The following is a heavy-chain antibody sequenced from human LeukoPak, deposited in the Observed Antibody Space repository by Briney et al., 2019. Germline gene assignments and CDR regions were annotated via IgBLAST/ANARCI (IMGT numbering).Heavy chain of an antibody. V-gene: IGHV1-18*01. CDR3: ARTSRILPNTAMVLPLGY. J-gene: IGHJ4*02. CDR1: GYTFTSYG. CDR2: ISAYNGNT. D-gene: IGHD5-18*01. Sequence: ASVKVSCKASGYTFTSYGISWVRQAPGQGLEWMGWISAYNGNTNYAQKLQGRVTMTTDTSTSTAYMELRSLRSDDTAVYYCARTSRILPNTAMVLPLGYWGQGTLVTVSS.